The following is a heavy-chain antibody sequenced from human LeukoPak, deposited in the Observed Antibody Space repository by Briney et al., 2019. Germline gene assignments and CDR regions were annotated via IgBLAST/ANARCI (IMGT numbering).Heavy chain of an antibody. J-gene: IGHJ4*02. V-gene: IGHV3-23*01. Sequence: GGSLRLSCAASGFTFSTYAMSWVRQAPGKGLEWASSISGSGGSTYYADSVKGRFTISRDNSKNTLYLQMNSLRAEDTALYFCAQWSRYFDYWGQGTLVTVSS. D-gene: IGHD1-26*01. CDR2: ISGSGGST. CDR1: GFTFSTYA. CDR3: AQWSRYFDY.